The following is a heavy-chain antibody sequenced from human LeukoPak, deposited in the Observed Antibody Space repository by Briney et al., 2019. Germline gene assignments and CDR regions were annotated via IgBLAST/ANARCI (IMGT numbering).Heavy chain of an antibody. V-gene: IGHV3-69-1*01. D-gene: IGHD6-13*01. CDR2: IKSNI. J-gene: IGHJ4*02. Sequence: PGGSLRLSCLASGFTFSDYSLNWVRQAPGKGLEWVAYIKSNIYYADSVKGRFTISRDNAKNLLYLQMNSLTAEDTGVYYCARDDTSSWYQEYWGQGTLVTVSS. CDR1: GFTFSDYS. CDR3: ARDDTSSWYQEY.